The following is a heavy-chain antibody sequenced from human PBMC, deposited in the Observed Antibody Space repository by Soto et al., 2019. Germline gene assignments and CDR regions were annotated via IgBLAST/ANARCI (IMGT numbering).Heavy chain of an antibody. V-gene: IGHV5-51*01. CDR2: IYPGESDI. CDR3: AKEEAFGNEREFDF. D-gene: IGHD3-16*01. CDR1: GYSFTHSW. Sequence: EVQLVQSGAEVKKPGESLKISCKTSGYSFTHSWIGWVRQKPGKGLEWMAIIYPGESDIRYSPSFQGHVTVSADKSISTAYLQWSSLRASDTAMYYCAKEEAFGNEREFDFWGQGTLLTVSS. J-gene: IGHJ4*02.